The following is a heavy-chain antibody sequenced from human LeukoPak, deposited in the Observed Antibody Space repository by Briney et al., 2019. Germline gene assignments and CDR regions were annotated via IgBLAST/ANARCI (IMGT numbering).Heavy chain of an antibody. CDR1: GGSISSYY. CDR3: ARVTESYGSNWFDP. D-gene: IGHD5-18*01. V-gene: IGHV4-59*01. CDR2: IYYSGST. J-gene: IGHJ5*02. Sequence: SETLSLTCTVSGGSISSYYWIWIRQPPGKGLEWIGYIYYSGSTNYNPSLKSRVTISVDTSKNQFSLKLSSVTAADTAVYYCARVTESYGSNWFDPWGQGTLVTVSS.